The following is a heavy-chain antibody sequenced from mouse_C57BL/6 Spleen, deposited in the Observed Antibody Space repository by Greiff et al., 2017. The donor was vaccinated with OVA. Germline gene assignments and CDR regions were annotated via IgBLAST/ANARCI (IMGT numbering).Heavy chain of an antibody. D-gene: IGHD1-1*01. Sequence: VVESGAELVRPGSSVKLSCKDSYFAFMASAMHWVKQRPGHGLEWIGSFTMYSDATEYSENFKGKATLTANTSSSTAYMELSSLTSEDSAVYYCAKRSLITTAPFAYWGQGTLVTVSA. CDR3: AKRSLITTAPFAY. V-gene: IGHV1-49*01. J-gene: IGHJ3*01. CDR1: YFAFMASA. CDR2: FTMYSDAT.